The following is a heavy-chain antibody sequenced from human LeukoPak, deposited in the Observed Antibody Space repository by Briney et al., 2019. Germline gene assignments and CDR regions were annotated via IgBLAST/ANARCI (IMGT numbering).Heavy chain of an antibody. CDR2: ISAYNGNT. CDR3: ARASQAHFWSGYYADY. J-gene: IGHJ4*02. V-gene: IGHV1-18*01. D-gene: IGHD3-3*02. CDR1: GYTFTSYG. Sequence: ASVKVSCKASGYTFTSYGISWVRQAPGQGLEWMGWISAYNGNTNYAQKLQGRVTMTTDTSTSTAYMELRSLRSDDTAVYYCARASQAHFWSGYYADYWGQGTLVTVSS.